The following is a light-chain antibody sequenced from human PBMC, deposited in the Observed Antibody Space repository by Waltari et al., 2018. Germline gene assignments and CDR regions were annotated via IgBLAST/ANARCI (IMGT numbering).Light chain of an antibody. CDR2: CAS. CDR1: LSVFHSPANHNY. J-gene: IGKJ4*01. Sequence: DIVLTQSPDSLHVSLGETATIHCKSSLSVFHSPANHNYLAWYQQRPGQPPKLLFYCASTRDAGVPDRFSASGSDTDFTLTITSLKAEDVAVYYCQKHFSSVSFGGGTKLAI. V-gene: IGKV4-1*01. CDR3: QKHFSSVS.